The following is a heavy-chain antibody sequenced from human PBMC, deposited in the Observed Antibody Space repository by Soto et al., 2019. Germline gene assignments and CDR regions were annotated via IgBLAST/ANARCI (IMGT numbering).Heavy chain of an antibody. CDR1: GFTFSSYA. D-gene: IGHD6-6*01. CDR2: ISGSGGST. V-gene: IGHV3-23*01. J-gene: IGHJ4*02. CDR3: AKDRYSSSSAFSY. Sequence: GGSLRLSCAASGFTFSSYAMSWVRQAPGKGLEWVSAISGSGGSTYYADSVKGRFTISRDNSKNTLYLQMNSLRAEDTALYYCAKDRYSSSSAFSYWGQGTLVTVSS.